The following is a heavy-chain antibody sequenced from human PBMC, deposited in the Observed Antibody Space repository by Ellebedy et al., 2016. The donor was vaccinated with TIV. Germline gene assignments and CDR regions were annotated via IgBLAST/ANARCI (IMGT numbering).Heavy chain of an antibody. J-gene: IGHJ4*02. CDR3: ATMGVGIAAAGPVDY. D-gene: IGHD6-13*01. CDR1: RYTFTSYY. CDR2: INPSGGST. Sequence: ASVKVSXKASRYTFTSYYMHWVRQAPGQGLEWMGIINPSGGSTSYAQKFQGRVTMTRDTSTSTVYMELSSLRSEDTAVYYCATMGVGIAAAGPVDYWGQGTLVTVSS. V-gene: IGHV1-46*01.